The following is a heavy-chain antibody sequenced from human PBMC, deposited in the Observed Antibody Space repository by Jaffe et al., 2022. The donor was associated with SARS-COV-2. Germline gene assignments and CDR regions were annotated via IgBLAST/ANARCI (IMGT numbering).Heavy chain of an antibody. J-gene: IGHJ4*02. D-gene: IGHD6-13*01. CDR3: ARNGYSSSLYYFDY. CDR2: IWYDGSNK. CDR1: GFTFSSYG. Sequence: QVQLVESGGGVVQPGRSLRLSCAASGFTFSSYGMHWVRQAPGKGLEWVAVIWYDGSNKYYADSVKGRFTISRDNSKNTLYLQMNSLRAEDTAVYYCARNGYSSSLYYFDYWGQGTLVTVSS. V-gene: IGHV3-33*01.